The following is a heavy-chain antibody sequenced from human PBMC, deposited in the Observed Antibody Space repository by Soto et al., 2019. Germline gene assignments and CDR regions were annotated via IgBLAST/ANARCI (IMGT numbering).Heavy chain of an antibody. V-gene: IGHV3-30*03. CDR3: ARGPTSGAFDI. CDR2: ISIDTHRQ. Sequence: QVQLMESGGGVVQPGRSLRLSCAASGFTFSSSDIHWVRQAPGKGLEWVAHISIDTHRQYYADPVKGRFTGSRDNPKNTVYLQMNSLRAEDTAIYYCARGPTSGAFDIWGRGTLVTVSS. J-gene: IGHJ3*02. D-gene: IGHD1-26*01. CDR1: GFTFSSSD.